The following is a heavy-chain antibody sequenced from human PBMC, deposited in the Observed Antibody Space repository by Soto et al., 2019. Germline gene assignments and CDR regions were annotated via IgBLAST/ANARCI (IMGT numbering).Heavy chain of an antibody. D-gene: IGHD3-22*01. J-gene: IGHJ1*01. CDR1: GFPFRSSS. CDR3: VRDYDRSGFNSGH. V-gene: IGHV3-74*03. Sequence: PGGSLRVSCAVAGFPFRSSSMPGICQVPRKGLMWVSQIGSDGRPTTYADSVKGRFTISRDNARNTLYLQMNSLRADDTAMYYIVRDYDRSGFNSGHWGQGTLVTGSS. CDR2: IGSDGRPT.